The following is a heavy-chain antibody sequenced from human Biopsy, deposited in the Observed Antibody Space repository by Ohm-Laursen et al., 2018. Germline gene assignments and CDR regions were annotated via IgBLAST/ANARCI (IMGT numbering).Heavy chain of an antibody. V-gene: IGHV1-69*06. J-gene: IGHJ1*01. D-gene: IGHD3-9*01. CDR3: ATKLTGYFHH. Sequence: SVKVSCKAPEGTFSNYGVNWVRQAPGQGLEWLGGNIPIIGTGNYAQKFQDRVTVAADTSTSTATMELRSLRSDDTAVYYCATKLTGYFHHWGQGTLVIVSS. CDR1: EGTFSNYG. CDR2: NIPIIGTG.